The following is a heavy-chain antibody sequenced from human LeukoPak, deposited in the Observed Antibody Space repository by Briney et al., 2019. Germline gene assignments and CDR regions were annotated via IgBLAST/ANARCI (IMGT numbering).Heavy chain of an antibody. J-gene: IGHJ5*02. Sequence: TSETLSLTCTVSGGSISGWYWSWIRQPPGKGLEWIGQIYHSGSTNYNPSLKSRVTISVDKSKNQFSLKLRSVTAADTAVYYCARPLSLGYCSGGSCYGRGAWFDRWGQGTLVTVSS. CDR2: IYHSGST. V-gene: IGHV4-59*12. CDR1: GGSISGWY. D-gene: IGHD2-15*01. CDR3: ARPLSLGYCSGGSCYGRGAWFDR.